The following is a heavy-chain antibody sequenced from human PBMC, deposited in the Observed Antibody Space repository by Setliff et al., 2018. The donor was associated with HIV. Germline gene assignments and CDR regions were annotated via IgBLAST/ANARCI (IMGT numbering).Heavy chain of an antibody. V-gene: IGHV5-51*01. Sequence: PGESLKISCKGSGYRFTNYWIAWVRQMPGKGLEWMGIIYPGDSDTRYSPTFQGQVTISADKSMSTAYLQWNSLKASDTAMYYCASPNRETSYDLLTPYYYYYYYMDVWGKGTTVTVSS. J-gene: IGHJ6*03. CDR3: ASPNRETSYDLLTPYYYYYYYMDV. CDR1: GYRFTNYW. D-gene: IGHD3-9*01. CDR2: IYPGDSDT.